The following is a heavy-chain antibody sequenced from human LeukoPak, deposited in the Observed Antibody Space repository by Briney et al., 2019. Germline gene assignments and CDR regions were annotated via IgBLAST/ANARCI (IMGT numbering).Heavy chain of an antibody. V-gene: IGHV1-2*04. CDR2: INPNSGGT. D-gene: IGHD3-3*01. Sequence: ASVKVSCKASGYTFTGYYMHWVQQAPGQGLEWMGWINPNSGGTNYAQKFQGWVTMTRDTSISTAYMELSRLRSDDTAVYYCARERSPSLEWLLRGYFDYWGQGTLVTVSS. CDR3: ARERSPSLEWLLRGYFDY. J-gene: IGHJ4*02. CDR1: GYTFTGYY.